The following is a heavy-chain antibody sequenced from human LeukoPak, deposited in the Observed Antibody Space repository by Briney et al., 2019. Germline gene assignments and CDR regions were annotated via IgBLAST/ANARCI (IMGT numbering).Heavy chain of an antibody. CDR3: ASLIGEEPAPDY. Sequence: GGSLRLSCAASGFIFSSYAMHWVRQAPGKGLEWVAVISYDGSNKYYADSVKGRFTISRDNSKNTLYLQMNSLRAEDTAVYYCASLIGEEPAPDYWGQGTLVTVSS. CDR1: GFIFSSYA. V-gene: IGHV3-30*04. D-gene: IGHD3-10*01. CDR2: ISYDGSNK. J-gene: IGHJ4*02.